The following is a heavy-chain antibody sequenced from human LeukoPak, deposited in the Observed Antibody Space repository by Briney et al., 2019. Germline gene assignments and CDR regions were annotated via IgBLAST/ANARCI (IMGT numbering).Heavy chain of an antibody. J-gene: IGHJ6*03. D-gene: IGHD2-15*01. CDR1: GYTFTGDW. CDR3: ARHFKNSFYYMDV. Sequence: GESLKISCKASGYTFTGDWIGWVRQMPGKGLVWMGIIYPGDSDTRYSPSFQGQVTISADKSISTAYLQWSSLKASDTAMYFCARHFKNSFYYMDVWGKGTTVTVSS. CDR2: IYPGDSDT. V-gene: IGHV5-51*01.